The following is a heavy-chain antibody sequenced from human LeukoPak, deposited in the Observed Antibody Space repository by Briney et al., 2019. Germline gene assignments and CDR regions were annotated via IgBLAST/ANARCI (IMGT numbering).Heavy chain of an antibody. Sequence: ASVKVSCKASGYTFTGYFMHWVRQAPGQGLEWMGWINPKSGGPNYAQKFQGRVTMTRDMSINTAYMDLRRLKSDDTAVYYCVRDMDRGQWLVRPYNWGQGTLVTVSS. D-gene: IGHD6-19*01. J-gene: IGHJ4*02. CDR1: GYTFTGYF. CDR3: VRDMDRGQWLVRPYN. CDR2: INPKSGGP. V-gene: IGHV1-2*02.